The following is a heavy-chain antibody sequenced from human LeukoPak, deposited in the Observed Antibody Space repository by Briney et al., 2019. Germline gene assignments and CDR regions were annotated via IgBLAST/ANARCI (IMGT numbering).Heavy chain of an antibody. CDR2: IPSDGSDN. V-gene: IGHV3-30*02. CDR1: VVTFSTYG. D-gene: IGHD4-17*01. J-gene: IGHJ4*02. Sequence: GGSLRLSCAASVVTFSTYGFHWVRQAPGKGLEWVAFIPSDGSDNYYANSVKGRFTISRDNSKNTLYLQMNSLRSEDKAVYYCVKGLGDYDDFRLGYWGQGTLVTVSS. CDR3: VKGLGDYDDFRLGY.